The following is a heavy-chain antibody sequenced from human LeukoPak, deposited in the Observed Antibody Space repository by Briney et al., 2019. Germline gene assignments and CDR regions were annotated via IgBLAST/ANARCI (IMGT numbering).Heavy chain of an antibody. Sequence: GASVKVSCKASGYTFTSYYMHWVRQAPGQGLEWMGIINPSGGSTSYAQKFQGRVTMTRDMSTSTVYMELSSLRSEDTAVYYCAGGITGTTMDVYWGQGTLVTVSS. D-gene: IGHD1-20*01. CDR1: GYTFTSYY. J-gene: IGHJ4*02. CDR3: AGGITGTTMDVY. CDR2: INPSGGST. V-gene: IGHV1-46*01.